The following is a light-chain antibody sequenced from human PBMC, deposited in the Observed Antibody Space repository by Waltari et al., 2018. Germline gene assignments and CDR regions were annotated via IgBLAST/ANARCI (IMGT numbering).Light chain of an antibody. CDR2: DVS. CDR3: SSYISSDTLEL. Sequence: HSALTQPASVSGSPGPSITISCTGTSRHVGCYNYVSWYQQHPGKAPKLMIFDVSNRPSGFSDRFSGSKSGNTASLTISGLQAEDEADYYCSSYISSDTLELFGGGTSLTVL. CDR1: SRHVGCYNY. J-gene: IGLJ2*01. V-gene: IGLV2-14*03.